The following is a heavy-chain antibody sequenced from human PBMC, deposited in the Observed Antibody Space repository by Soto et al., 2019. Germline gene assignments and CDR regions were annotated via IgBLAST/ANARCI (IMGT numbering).Heavy chain of an antibody. CDR1: GGSISSGGYY. CDR2: IYYSGST. D-gene: IGHD6-13*01. Sequence: QVQLQESGPGLVKPSQTLSLTCTVSGGSISSGGYYWSWIRQHPGKGLEWIGYIYYSGSTYYNPSLKSRVTISVDTSKNQFSLKLSSVTAADTTVYYCARGIRPSNWFDPWGQGTLVTVSS. CDR3: ARGIRPSNWFDP. J-gene: IGHJ5*02. V-gene: IGHV4-31*03.